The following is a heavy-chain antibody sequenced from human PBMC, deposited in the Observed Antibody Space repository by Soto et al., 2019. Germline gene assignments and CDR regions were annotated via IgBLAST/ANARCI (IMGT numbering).Heavy chain of an antibody. Sequence: ETLSLTGTVSGGSISSSSYYWGWIRQPPGKGLEWIGIIYYSGSTYYNPSLKSRVTKSVDTSKNQFSLKLSSVTAADTAVYYCARHGDFGVVITYYYYGMDVWGQGTTVTVSS. V-gene: IGHV4-39*01. J-gene: IGHJ6*02. CDR3: ARHGDFGVVITYYYYGMDV. CDR1: GGSISSSSYY. D-gene: IGHD3-3*01. CDR2: IYYSGST.